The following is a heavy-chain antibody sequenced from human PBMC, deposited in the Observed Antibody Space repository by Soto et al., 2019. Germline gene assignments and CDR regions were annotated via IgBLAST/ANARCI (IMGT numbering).Heavy chain of an antibody. D-gene: IGHD6-13*01. Sequence: GGSLRLSCAASGFTFSSCSMSWVRQAPEKGLEWVSSITSGGTYIYYADSVKGRFTISRDNSKNSLYLQMNSLRAEDTAVYYCARDMLIAAAGDYYGMDVWGQGTTVTVSS. CDR2: ITSGGTYI. CDR3: ARDMLIAAAGDYYGMDV. CDR1: GFTFSSCS. V-gene: IGHV3-21*01. J-gene: IGHJ6*02.